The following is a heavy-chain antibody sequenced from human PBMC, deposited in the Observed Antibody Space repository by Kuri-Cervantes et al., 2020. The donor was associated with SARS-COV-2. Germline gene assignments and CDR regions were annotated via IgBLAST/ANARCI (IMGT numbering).Heavy chain of an antibody. D-gene: IGHD4-11*01. CDR2: IYTSGST. V-gene: IGHV4-61*09. CDR3: ASQGDYSPDVNPAHYAFDI. CDR1: GGSISSGGLY. J-gene: IGHJ3*02. Sequence: LRLSCSVSGGSISSGGLYWGWIRQPPGKGLKWIGYIYTSGSTNYNPSLKSRVTISVDTSKNQFSLKLSSVTAADTAVYYCASQGDYSPDVNPAHYAFDIWGQGTMVTVSS.